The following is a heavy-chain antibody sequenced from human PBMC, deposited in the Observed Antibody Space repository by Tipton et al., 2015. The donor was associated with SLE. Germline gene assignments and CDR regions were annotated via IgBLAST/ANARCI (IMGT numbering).Heavy chain of an antibody. CDR2: ISNDGSDK. D-gene: IGHD2-15*01. CDR3: ARSRYEAAVGPFDY. J-gene: IGHJ4*02. CDR1: GFIFSNYA. V-gene: IGHV3-30*04. Sequence: RSLRPSCTASGFIFSNYAVHWVRQAPGKGLEWVTVISNDGSDKHYAESVKGRFTVSRDNSNNRLFLQMNSLRVDDTAVYYCARSRYEAAVGPFDYWGQGTLVIVSP.